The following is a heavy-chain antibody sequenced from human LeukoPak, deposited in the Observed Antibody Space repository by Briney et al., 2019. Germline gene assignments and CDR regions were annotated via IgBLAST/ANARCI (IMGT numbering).Heavy chain of an antibody. D-gene: IGHD5-18*01. Sequence: PGGSLRLSCAASGFTFSSYSMNWVRQAPGKGLEWVSSISSSSSYIYYADSVKGRFTISRDNAKNSLYLQMNSLRAEDTAVYYCARDADVDTAMAAPYYYYYYGMDVWGQGTTVTVSS. CDR1: GFTFSSYS. CDR2: ISSSSSYI. CDR3: ARDADVDTAMAAPYYYYYYGMDV. V-gene: IGHV3-21*01. J-gene: IGHJ6*02.